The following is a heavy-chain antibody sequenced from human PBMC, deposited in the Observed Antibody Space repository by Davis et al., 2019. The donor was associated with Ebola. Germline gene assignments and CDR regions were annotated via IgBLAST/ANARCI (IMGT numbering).Heavy chain of an antibody. CDR1: GFTFSSYG. CDR3: AREVVTMIGPSYYYYGMDV. J-gene: IGHJ6*02. Sequence: GESLKISCAASGFTFSSYGMHWVRQAPGKGLEWVAVIWYDGSNKYYADSVKGRFTISRDNSKNTLYLQMNSLRAEDTAVYYCAREVVTMIGPSYYYYGMDVWGQGTTVTVSS. CDR2: IWYDGSNK. V-gene: IGHV3-33*01. D-gene: IGHD3-22*01.